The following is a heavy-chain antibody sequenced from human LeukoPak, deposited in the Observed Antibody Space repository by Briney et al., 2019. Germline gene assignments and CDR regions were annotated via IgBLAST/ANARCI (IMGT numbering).Heavy chain of an antibody. D-gene: IGHD1-26*01. J-gene: IGHJ4*02. CDR2: ISWNSGSI. V-gene: IGHV3-9*01. CDR3: VRQIVGASFDY. CDR1: GFTFDDYA. Sequence: GGSLRLSCAASGFTFDDYAMHWVRQAPGKGLEWVSGISWNSGSIGYADSVKGRFTISRDNAENSVYLQMNSLRAEDTAVYYCVRQIVGASFDYWGQGTLVTVSS.